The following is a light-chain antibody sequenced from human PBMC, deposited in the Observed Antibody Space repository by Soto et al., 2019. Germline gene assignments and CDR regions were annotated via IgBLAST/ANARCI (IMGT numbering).Light chain of an antibody. V-gene: IGKV3-15*01. CDR1: QSVSSN. CDR3: QQCNDWPHT. CDR2: GAS. J-gene: IGKJ2*01. Sequence: EIVMTQSPATLSVSPGERATLSCRASQSVSSNLAWYQQKPGQAPRLLIYGASTRATGIPARFSGRGSGTGFTLTISSLQSEDSAVYYCQQCNDWPHTFGQGTKLEIK.